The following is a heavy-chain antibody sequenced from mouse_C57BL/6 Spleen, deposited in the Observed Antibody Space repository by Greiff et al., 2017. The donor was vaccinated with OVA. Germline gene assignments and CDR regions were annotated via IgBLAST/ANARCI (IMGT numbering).Heavy chain of an antibody. CDR2: INPNNGGT. V-gene: IGHV1-18*01. CDR1: GYTFTDYN. Sequence: VQLQQSGPELVKPGASVKIPCKASGYTFTDYNMDWVQQSHGKSLEWIGDINPNNGGTIYNHKFKGKATLTVDKSSSTAYMELRSLTSEDTAFYDGASLVATGNYAMDYWGQGTSVTVSS. D-gene: IGHD1-1*02. CDR3: ASLVATGNYAMDY. J-gene: IGHJ4*01.